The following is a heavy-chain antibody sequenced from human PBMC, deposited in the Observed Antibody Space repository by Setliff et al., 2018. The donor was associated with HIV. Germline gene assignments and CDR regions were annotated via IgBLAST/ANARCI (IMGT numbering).Heavy chain of an antibody. CDR3: ARGGITIFGVVELHYFDY. CDR1: DDSLRGGDYY. J-gene: IGHJ4*02. V-gene: IGHV4-30-4*08. CDR2: VSHTGYT. D-gene: IGHD3-3*01. Sequence: SETLSLTCSVSDDSLRGGDYYYNWIRQSPEKGLEWIGYVSHTGYTYYNPSLKSRVDMSQDTSKNQFSLELTSVTAADTAVYYCARGGITIFGVVELHYFDYWGQGTLVTVSS.